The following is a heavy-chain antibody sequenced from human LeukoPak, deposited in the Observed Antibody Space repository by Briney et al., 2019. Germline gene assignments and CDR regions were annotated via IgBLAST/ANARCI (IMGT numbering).Heavy chain of an antibody. Sequence: GASVKVSCEPSGYTFTSYTISWVRQAPRQRLEWVGWISAYNGNTRYAEELQGRITITTDTSRTTDYMELRSLTSDDTAIYYCARGAGQLELLDYWGQGTLVTVSS. D-gene: IGHD1-1*01. CDR2: ISAYNGNT. V-gene: IGHV1-18*01. CDR3: ARGAGQLELLDY. J-gene: IGHJ4*02. CDR1: GYTFTSYT.